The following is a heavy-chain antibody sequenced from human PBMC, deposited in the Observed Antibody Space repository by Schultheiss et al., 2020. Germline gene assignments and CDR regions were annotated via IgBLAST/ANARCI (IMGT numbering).Heavy chain of an antibody. CDR1: GGSISSYY. D-gene: IGHD6-19*01. CDR3: ARGYSSGWYGSSFDY. J-gene: IGHJ4*02. V-gene: IGHV4-59*01. CDR2: IYYSGST. Sequence: GSLRLSCTVSGGSISSYYWSWIRQPPGKGLEWIGYIYYSGSTNYNPSLKSRVTISVDTSKNQFSLKLSSVTAADTAVYYCARGYSSGWYGSSFDYWGQGTLVTVSS.